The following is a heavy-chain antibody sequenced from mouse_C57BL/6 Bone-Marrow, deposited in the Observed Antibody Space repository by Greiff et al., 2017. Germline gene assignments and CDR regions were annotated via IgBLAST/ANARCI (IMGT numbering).Heavy chain of an antibody. CDR3: ARRWLLPYAMDY. D-gene: IGHD2-3*01. Sequence: VQVVESGGGLVKPGGSLKLSCAASGFTFSDYGMHWVRQAPEKGLEWVAYISSGSSTIYYADTVKGRFTISRDNAKNTLFLQMTSLRSEDTAMDYCARRWLLPYAMDYWGQGTSVTVSS. CDR2: ISSGSSTI. CDR1: GFTFSDYG. V-gene: IGHV5-17*01. J-gene: IGHJ4*01.